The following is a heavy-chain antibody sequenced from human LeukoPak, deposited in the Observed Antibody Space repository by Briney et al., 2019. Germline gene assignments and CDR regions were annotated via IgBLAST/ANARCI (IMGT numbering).Heavy chain of an antibody. Sequence: GGSLRLSCAASGFTFSSYAMHWVRQAPGKGLEWVAVISYDGSNKYYADSVKGRFTISRDNSKNTLYLQMNSLRAEDTAVYYCARGGYSYGLSYAFDIWGQGTMVTVSS. CDR3: ARGGYSYGLSYAFDI. J-gene: IGHJ3*02. D-gene: IGHD5-18*01. V-gene: IGHV3-30*04. CDR1: GFTFSSYA. CDR2: ISYDGSNK.